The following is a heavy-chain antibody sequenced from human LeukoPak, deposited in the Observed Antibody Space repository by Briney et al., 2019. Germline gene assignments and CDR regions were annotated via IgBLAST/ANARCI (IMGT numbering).Heavy chain of an antibody. CDR2: INHSGST. V-gene: IGHV4-34*01. Sequence: SETLSLTCAVYGGSFSGYYWSWIRQPPGKGLEWIGEINHSGSTNYNPSLKSRVTISVDTSKNQFSLKLSSVTAADTAVCYCAREWSSSSNNTFDYWGQGTLVTVSS. CDR1: GGSFSGYY. D-gene: IGHD6-6*01. CDR3: AREWSSSSNNTFDY. J-gene: IGHJ4*02.